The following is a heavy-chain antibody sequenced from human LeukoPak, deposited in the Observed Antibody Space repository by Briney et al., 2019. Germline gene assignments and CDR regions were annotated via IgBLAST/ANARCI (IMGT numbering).Heavy chain of an antibody. CDR3: ARGMRWLQLREFDY. V-gene: IGHV3-53*05. CDR1: GFTFSSYW. J-gene: IGHJ4*02. CDR2: IYSDNT. D-gene: IGHD5-24*01. Sequence: GGSLRLSCAASGFTFSSYWMSWVRQAPGKGLEWVSFIYSDNTHYSDSVKGRFTISRDNSKNTLYLQMNSLRSEDTAVYYCARGMRWLQLREFDYWGQGTLVTVSS.